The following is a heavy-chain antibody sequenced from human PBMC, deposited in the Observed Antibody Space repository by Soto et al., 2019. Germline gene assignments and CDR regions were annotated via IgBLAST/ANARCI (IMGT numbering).Heavy chain of an antibody. CDR1: GGSSGAYY. CDR2: SKHSGST. J-gene: IGHJ6*03. Sequence: SETLSRTSIVYGGSSGAYYWSRIRQPPGKGLEWIGESKHSGSTNYNPSLKSRVTISVDTSKNQFSLKLSSVTAADTAVYYCARESNYQAAGYYYYRDVWGKGTTVT. V-gene: IGHV4-34*01. CDR3: ARESNYQAAGYYYYRDV. D-gene: IGHD1-7*01.